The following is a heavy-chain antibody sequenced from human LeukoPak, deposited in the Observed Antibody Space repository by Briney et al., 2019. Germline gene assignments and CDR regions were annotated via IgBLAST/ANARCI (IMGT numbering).Heavy chain of an antibody. Sequence: GGSLRLSWAASGFTFSDYYMSWIRQAPGKGLEWVSYISSSGSTIYYADSVKGRFTISRDNAKNSLYLQMNSLRAEDTAVYYCARELRFLEYYYYYYYMDVWGKGTTVTVSS. D-gene: IGHD3-3*01. CDR2: ISSSGSTI. CDR1: GFTFSDYY. J-gene: IGHJ6*03. CDR3: ARELRFLEYYYYYYYMDV. V-gene: IGHV3-11*01.